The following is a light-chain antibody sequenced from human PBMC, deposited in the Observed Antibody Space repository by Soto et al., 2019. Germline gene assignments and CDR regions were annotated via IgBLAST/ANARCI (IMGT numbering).Light chain of an antibody. V-gene: IGKV1-9*01. Sequence: IQLTQSPSSLSASVGDRATITCRASQGIINSLAWYQQKPGKAPKLLIYAASNLKSGVPSRLSGSGSGTDFTLTISSMQTEDFATYYCQQLYSSPQITFGQGTRL. CDR1: QGIINS. CDR3: QQLYSSPQIT. CDR2: AAS. J-gene: IGKJ5*01.